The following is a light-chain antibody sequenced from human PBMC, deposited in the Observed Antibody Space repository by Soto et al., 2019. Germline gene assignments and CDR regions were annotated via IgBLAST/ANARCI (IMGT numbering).Light chain of an antibody. CDR1: QSISTW. Sequence: IPMTHSPSTLSASSRYRFTISFRSSQSISTWLAWYQQKPGKAPKLLIFDASSLKSGVPSRFIGSGSGTEFTLTISSLQPDDFATYYCQQYNSYSWTFGQGTKVDNK. CDR3: QQYNSYSWT. J-gene: IGKJ1*01. CDR2: DAS. V-gene: IGKV1-5*01.